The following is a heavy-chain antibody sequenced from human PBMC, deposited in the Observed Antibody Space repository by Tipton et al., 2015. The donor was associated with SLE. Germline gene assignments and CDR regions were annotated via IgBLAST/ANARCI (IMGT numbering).Heavy chain of an antibody. Sequence: SLRLSCAASGFTFNTFAMNWVRQAPGKGLEWVSIIYSNGGTFYADSVKGRFTISRDNFKNTLYLQMNNLRAEDTAVYLCAKDLGPHPDWYFDLWGRGTLVAVSS. J-gene: IGHJ2*01. CDR3: AKDLGPHPDWYFDL. CDR1: GFTFNTFA. D-gene: IGHD7-27*01. V-gene: IGHV3-23*03. CDR2: IYSNGGT.